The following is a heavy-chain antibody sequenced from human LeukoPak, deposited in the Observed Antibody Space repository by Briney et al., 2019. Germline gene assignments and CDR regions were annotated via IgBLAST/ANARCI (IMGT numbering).Heavy chain of an antibody. CDR3: ARDGATYHYYYGMDV. CDR1: GFTFSSYS. V-gene: IGHV3-30*03. Sequence: GGSLRLSCAASGFTFSSYSMNWVRQAPGKGLEWVAVISYDGSNKYYADSVKGRFTISRDNSKNTLYLQMNSLRAEDTAVYYCARDGATYHYYYGMDVWGQGTTVTVSS. D-gene: IGHD5-12*01. J-gene: IGHJ6*02. CDR2: ISYDGSNK.